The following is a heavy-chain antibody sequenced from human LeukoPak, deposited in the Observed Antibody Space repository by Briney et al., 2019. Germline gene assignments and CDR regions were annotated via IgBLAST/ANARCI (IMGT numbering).Heavy chain of an antibody. V-gene: IGHV1-8*01. CDR2: MNPNSGNT. D-gene: IGHD3-10*01. CDR1: GYTFTTYD. CDR3: ARRIRGAPTDH. J-gene: IGHJ4*02. Sequence: ASVKVSCKASGYTFTTYDLNWVRQATGQRLEWMGWMNPNSGNTGYAQKFQGRVTMTRNTSISTAYMELNNLTSEDTAVYYCARRIRGAPTDHWGQGTLVTVSS.